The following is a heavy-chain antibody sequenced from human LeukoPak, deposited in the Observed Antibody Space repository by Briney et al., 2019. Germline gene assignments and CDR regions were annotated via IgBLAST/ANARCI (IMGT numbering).Heavy chain of an antibody. CDR2: MLYSGST. CDR1: GASISNFY. V-gene: IGHV4-59*08. J-gene: IGHJ4*01. Sequence: PSETLSLTCTVSGASISNFYWSWIRQAPGQGLEWIGYMLYSGSTNQKPSLRSRVTISVDTSKNQVSLKLISVTAADTAVYYCAVSDIWGSYRFLDYWGQGILVTVSS. D-gene: IGHD3-16*02. CDR3: AVSDIWGSYRFLDY.